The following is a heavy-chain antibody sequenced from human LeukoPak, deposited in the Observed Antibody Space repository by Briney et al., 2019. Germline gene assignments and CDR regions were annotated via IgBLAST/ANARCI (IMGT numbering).Heavy chain of an antibody. Sequence: GGSLRLSCAASGFTFSSYSMNWVRQAPGKGLEWVSSISSSSSYIYYAGSVKGRFTISRDNAKNSLYLQMNSLRAEDTALYHCARGRDAFDIWGQGTMVTVSS. CDR1: GFTFSSYS. CDR2: ISSSSSYI. CDR3: ARGRDAFDI. V-gene: IGHV3-21*04. J-gene: IGHJ3*02.